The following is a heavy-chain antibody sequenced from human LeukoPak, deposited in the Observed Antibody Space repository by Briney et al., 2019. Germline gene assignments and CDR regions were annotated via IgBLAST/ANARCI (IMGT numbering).Heavy chain of an antibody. CDR3: AKDYGTDDSGRRGYLDH. CDR1: GCTFSHTG. Sequence: PGGSLRLSCAASGCTFSHTGMFWVRQPPGKGLEWVAIICYDGSNKYYTDSMKGRFTISRDNSKNTLFLQMDSLSVEDTAVYYCAKDYGTDDSGRRGYLDHWGQGAPVTVSS. J-gene: IGHJ4*02. D-gene: IGHD3-10*01. V-gene: IGHV3-33*06. CDR2: ICYDGSNK.